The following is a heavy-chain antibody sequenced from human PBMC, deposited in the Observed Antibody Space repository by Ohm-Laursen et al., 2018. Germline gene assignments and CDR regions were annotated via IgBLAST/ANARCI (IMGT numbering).Heavy chain of an antibody. V-gene: IGHV3-48*03. Sequence: SLRLSCAASGFTFSDYEMNWVRQAPGKGLEWVSYISSSGSTIYYADSVKGRFTISRDNAKNSLYLQMNSLRAEDTAVYYCARGRGSGWYSGPPDYWGQGTLVTVSS. D-gene: IGHD6-19*01. CDR3: ARGRGSGWYSGPPDY. CDR2: ISSSGSTI. J-gene: IGHJ4*02. CDR1: GFTFSDYE.